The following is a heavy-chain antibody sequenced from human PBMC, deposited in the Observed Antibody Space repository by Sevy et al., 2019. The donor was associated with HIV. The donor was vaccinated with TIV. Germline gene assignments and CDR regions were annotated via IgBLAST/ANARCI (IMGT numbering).Heavy chain of an antibody. D-gene: IGHD2-15*01. CDR2: IWYDGSNK. Sequence: GGSLRLSCVGSEFTFSYYGMHWVRQAPGKGLEWVAAIWYDGSNKYYADSVKGRFTISKDNSKNTLYLQMNSLRAEGTAVYYCAKDTRDCSGGTCYSAPLYNWFDPWGQGTLVTVSS. V-gene: IGHV3-33*03. J-gene: IGHJ5*02. CDR1: EFTFSYYG. CDR3: AKDTRDCSGGTCYSAPLYNWFDP.